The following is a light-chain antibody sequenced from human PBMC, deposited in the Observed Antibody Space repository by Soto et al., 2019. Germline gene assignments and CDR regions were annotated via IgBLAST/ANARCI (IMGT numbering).Light chain of an antibody. CDR3: QQYDNWLT. V-gene: IGKV3-15*01. CDR2: GAS. Sequence: EIVMTQSPATLSVSPGESATLSCRASRRVAGNLAWYQQKPGQAPRLLIYGASTRATGIPARFSGSGSGTDFTLTINSLQSEDLAVYYCQQYDNWLTFGGGTNVEIK. CDR1: RRVAGN. J-gene: IGKJ4*01.